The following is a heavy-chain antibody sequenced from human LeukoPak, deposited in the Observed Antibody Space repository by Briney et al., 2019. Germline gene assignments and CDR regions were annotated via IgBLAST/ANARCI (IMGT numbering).Heavy chain of an antibody. Sequence: GGSLRLSCAASGFTFNIYPMHWVRQAPGEGPEWVAVTLYDGSSTDYADSVKGRFTMSRDNAKNTLYLQMNSLRPEDTGIYYCARGDVAVARNLIDFWGQGTLVTVSS. CDR3: ARGDVAVARNLIDF. CDR1: GFTFNIYP. V-gene: IGHV3-30*04. D-gene: IGHD6-19*01. CDR2: TLYDGSST. J-gene: IGHJ4*02.